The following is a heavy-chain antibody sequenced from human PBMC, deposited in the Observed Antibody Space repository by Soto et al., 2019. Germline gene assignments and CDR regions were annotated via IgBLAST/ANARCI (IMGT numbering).Heavy chain of an antibody. CDR3: VRTSTVSSYAVDV. Sequence: PGGSLRRSCAASGCSFGSYGMHWVRQAPGKGLEWVTFTSYDGSISYYPDSVKGRFTMSRDNSNNLLYLQMNSLRTEDTAVYYCVRTSTVSSYAVDVWGQGTPVAVS. V-gene: IGHV3-30*03. J-gene: IGHJ6*02. CDR1: GCSFGSYG. CDR2: TSYDGSIS. D-gene: IGHD4-17*01.